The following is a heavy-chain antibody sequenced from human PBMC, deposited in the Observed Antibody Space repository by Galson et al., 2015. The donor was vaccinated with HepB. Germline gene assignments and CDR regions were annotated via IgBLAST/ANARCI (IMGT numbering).Heavy chain of an antibody. D-gene: IGHD5-18*01. V-gene: IGHV4-4*02. CDR1: GGSISSSNW. J-gene: IGHJ4*02. Sequence: SETLSLTCAVSGGSISSSNWWSWVRQPPGKGLEWIGEIYHSGSTNYNPSLKSRVTISVDKSKNQFSLKLSSVTAADTAVYYCARDTRIQLWSSGLDYWGQGTLVTVSS. CDR2: IYHSGST. CDR3: ARDTRIQLWSSGLDY.